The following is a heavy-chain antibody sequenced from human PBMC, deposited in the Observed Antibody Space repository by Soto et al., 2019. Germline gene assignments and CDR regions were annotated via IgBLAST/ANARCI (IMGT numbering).Heavy chain of an antibody. Sequence: GGSLRLSCSASGFTFSSYAMHWVRQAPGKGLEYVSAISSNGGSTYYADSVKGRFTISRDNSKNTLYLQMSSLRAEDTAVYYCAGITMIVVGAYGMDVWGQGTTVTVSS. J-gene: IGHJ6*02. CDR3: AGITMIVVGAYGMDV. CDR2: ISSNGGST. D-gene: IGHD3-22*01. CDR1: GFTFSSYA. V-gene: IGHV3-64D*06.